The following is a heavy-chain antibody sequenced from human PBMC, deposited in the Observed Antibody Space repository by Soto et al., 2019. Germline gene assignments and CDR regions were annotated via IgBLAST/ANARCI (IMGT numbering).Heavy chain of an antibody. CDR3: AREFDTSGWPSGMQHDRFDP. V-gene: IGHV3-74*01. J-gene: IGHJ5*02. Sequence: DVQLVETGGGIVPPGGSLRLSCAASGLTFNRYWMHWVRHAPGKGLVWVSHINTDGTNPNYADSVKGRFTISRDNAKSTLFLQMNSLRDEDTAVYYCAREFDTSGWPSGMQHDRFDPWGQGTLVTVSS. CDR1: GLTFNRYW. D-gene: IGHD3-22*01. CDR2: INTDGTNP.